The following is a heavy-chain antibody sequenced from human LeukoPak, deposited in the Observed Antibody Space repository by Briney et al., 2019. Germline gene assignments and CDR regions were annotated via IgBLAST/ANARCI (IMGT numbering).Heavy chain of an antibody. CDR1: GGSISSYY. CDR2: IYYSGST. V-gene: IGHV4-59*08. CDR3: ARVPQSPSYYYDSSGYYFWFDP. J-gene: IGHJ5*02. D-gene: IGHD3-22*01. Sequence: PSETPSLTCTVSGGSISSYYWSWIRQPPGKGLEWIGYIYYSGSTNYNPSLKSRVTISVDTSKNQFSLKLSSVTAADTAVYYCARVPQSPSYYYDSSGYYFWFDPWGQGTLVTVSS.